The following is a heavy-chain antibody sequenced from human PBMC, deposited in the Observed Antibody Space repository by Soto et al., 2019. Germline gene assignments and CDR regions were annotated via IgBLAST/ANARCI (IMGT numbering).Heavy chain of an antibody. CDR1: GFTVSSNN. CDR2: IYSGGST. J-gene: IGHJ5*02. CDR3: ATTYGDAYNWFDP. D-gene: IGHD4-17*01. V-gene: IGHV3-53*04. Sequence: EVQLVASGGGLVQPGGSLRLSCAASGFTVSSNNMSWVRQAPGKGLAWVPVIYSGGSTYYADSVKGRLTISRHNSKNTVYLKMNSLRTEDTAVYYCATTYGDAYNWFDPWGQGTLVTVFS.